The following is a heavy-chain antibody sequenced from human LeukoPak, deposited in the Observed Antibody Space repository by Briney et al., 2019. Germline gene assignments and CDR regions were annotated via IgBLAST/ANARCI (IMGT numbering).Heavy chain of an antibody. CDR2: INPNSGGT. CDR3: ARDFASGGSCDY. V-gene: IGHV1-2*02. D-gene: IGHD2-15*01. CDR1: GYTFTGYY. Sequence: ASVKVSCKASGYTFTGYYMHWVQQAPGQGLEWMGWINPNSGGTNYAQKFQGRVTMTRDTSISTAYMELSRLRSDDTAVYYCARDFASGGSCDYWGQGTLVTVSS. J-gene: IGHJ4*02.